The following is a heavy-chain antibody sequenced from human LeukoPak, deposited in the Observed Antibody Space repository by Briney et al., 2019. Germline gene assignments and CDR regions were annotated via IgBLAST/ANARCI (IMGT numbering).Heavy chain of an antibody. J-gene: IGHJ4*02. V-gene: IGHV4-59*12. CDR3: ARSADYEPFYFNY. D-gene: IGHD4/OR15-4a*01. CDR1: GGSISSYY. Sequence: SETLSLTCTVSGGSISSYYWSWIRQPPGKGLEWIGYIYYSGSTNYNPSLKSRVTISVDTSKNQFSLKLSSVTAADTAVYYCARSADYEPFYFNYWGQGTLVTVSS. CDR2: IYYSGST.